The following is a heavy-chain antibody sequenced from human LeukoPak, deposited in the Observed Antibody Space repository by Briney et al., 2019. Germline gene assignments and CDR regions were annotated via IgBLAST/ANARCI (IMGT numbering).Heavy chain of an antibody. J-gene: IGHJ2*01. V-gene: IGHV1-69*13. Sequence: ASVKLSCNASGDTHSSYAISWVRHAPGQGLEWGGGITPLFGTANYAQKFQGRVTITADESTSTDYMELSSLRYEDTAVYYCARALYRQHIVVVNAKNYWYFDLWGRGTLVTVSP. CDR3: ARALYRQHIVVVNAKNYWYFDL. D-gene: IGHD2-21*01. CDR1: GDTHSSYA. CDR2: ITPLFGTA.